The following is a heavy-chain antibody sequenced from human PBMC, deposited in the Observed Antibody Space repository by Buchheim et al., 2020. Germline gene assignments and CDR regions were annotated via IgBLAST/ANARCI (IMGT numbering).Heavy chain of an antibody. D-gene: IGHD6-19*01. V-gene: IGHV5-51*01. CDR3: ARSKKTSSGWYDGMDV. J-gene: IGHJ6*02. CDR2: IYPDDSNT. Sequence: EVRLVQSGAEVKKPGESLKISCKASGYSFTSYWVAWVRQMPGKGLEWMGIIYPDDSNTRYSPSFQGQVTISADKSTTTAYPQWSSLKASDTAMYYCARSKKTSSGWYDGMDVWGPGTT. CDR1: GYSFTSYW.